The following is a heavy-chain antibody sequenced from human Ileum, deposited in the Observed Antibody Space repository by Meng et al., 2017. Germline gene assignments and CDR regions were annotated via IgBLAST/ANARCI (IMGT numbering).Heavy chain of an antibody. CDR3: AKNGAYCLES. V-gene: IGHV4-4*02. J-gene: IGHJ4*02. D-gene: IGHD2-21*01. CDR2: FHPGSGA. CDR1: GGSISSGTW. Sequence: QVHLQESGPGLVKPSGTLSLTCAVSGGSISSGTWWSWVRQPPGKGLQWIGEFHPGSGATYNPSLKARVTISVDTSMQQFSLQLTSVTAADTAVYYCAKNGAYCLESWGQGTLVTVSS.